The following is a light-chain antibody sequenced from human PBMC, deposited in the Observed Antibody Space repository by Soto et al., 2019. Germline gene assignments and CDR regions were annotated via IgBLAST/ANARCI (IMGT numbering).Light chain of an antibody. Sequence: DVQMNQSPSSLSASVGDRVTIACRASQPISNYLNWYQQKPGEVPKVLIFGASSLRSGVPSRFSGSGYGTDFTLTINNLHPDDIATYYCQQTHAVPLTFGQGT. CDR1: QPISNY. CDR3: QQTHAVPLT. CDR2: GAS. J-gene: IGKJ1*01. V-gene: IGKV1-39*01.